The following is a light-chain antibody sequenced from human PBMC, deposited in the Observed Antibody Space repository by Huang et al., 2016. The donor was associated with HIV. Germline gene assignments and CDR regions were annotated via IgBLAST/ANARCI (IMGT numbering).Light chain of an antibody. CDR2: GAS. J-gene: IGKJ1*01. CDR3: QKCNSAPRT. Sequence: DIQMTQSPSSLPASEGDRGTATCRASQGIGTSLAWYQQKAGQVPRLLVFGASTLQSGVPSRFSGSGSGTSFTLTISSLQPEDVATYYCQKCNSAPRTFGQGTKVEI. V-gene: IGKV1-27*01. CDR1: QGIGTS.